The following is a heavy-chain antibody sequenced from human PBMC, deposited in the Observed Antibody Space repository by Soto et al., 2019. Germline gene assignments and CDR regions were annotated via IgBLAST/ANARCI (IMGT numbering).Heavy chain of an antibody. CDR3: ARSAGWYAVHS. V-gene: IGHV4-4*02. D-gene: IGHD6-19*01. J-gene: IGHJ4*02. CDR2: VFHTGTT. Sequence: QVQLQESGPGLVKPSGTLSLTCAVSGDSVSSPYYWCWVRQPPGKGLEWIGEVFHTGTTSYNPSLMSRVTISMDKSNHQFSLDLSSVTAADTAVYYCARSAGWYAVHSWGPGTLVIVSS. CDR1: GDSVSSPYY.